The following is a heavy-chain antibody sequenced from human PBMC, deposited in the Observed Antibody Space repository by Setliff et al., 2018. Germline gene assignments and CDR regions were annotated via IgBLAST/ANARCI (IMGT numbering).Heavy chain of an antibody. D-gene: IGHD6-19*01. CDR3: AKDRNGYSSGWTLFDY. CDR1: GFTFSSYA. J-gene: IGHJ4*02. CDR2: IKQDGSEK. V-gene: IGHV3-7*03. Sequence: GSLRLSCAASGFTFSSYAMSWVRQAPGKGLEWVANIKQDGSEKYYVDSVKGRFTISRDNAKNTLYLQMNSLRAEDTAVYYCAKDRNGYSSGWTLFDYWGQGTLVTVSS.